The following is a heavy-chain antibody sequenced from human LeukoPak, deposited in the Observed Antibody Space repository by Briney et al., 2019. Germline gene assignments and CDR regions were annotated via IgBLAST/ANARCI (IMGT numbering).Heavy chain of an antibody. Sequence: GGSLRLSCAASGFTFSSYSMNWVRQAPGKGLEWVSSISSSSSYIYYADSVKGRFTISRDNAKNSLYLQMNSLRDEDTAVYYCARDFNYDFWSGYPLYYYGMDVWGQGTTVTVSS. J-gene: IGHJ6*02. CDR1: GFTFSSYS. D-gene: IGHD3-3*01. CDR3: ARDFNYDFWSGYPLYYYGMDV. V-gene: IGHV3-21*01. CDR2: ISSSSSYI.